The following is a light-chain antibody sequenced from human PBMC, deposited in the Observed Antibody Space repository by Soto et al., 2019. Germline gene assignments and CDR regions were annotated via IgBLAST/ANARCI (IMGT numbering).Light chain of an antibody. J-gene: IGLJ1*01. Sequence: QSVLTQPPSASGTPGQRVTISCSGSSSNIGSNFVYWYQQLPGTAPKLLIYRNNQRPSGVPDRFSGSKSGTSASLAISGLRSDDEADYYCAAWDDRLSGHVFGTGTKLTVL. CDR2: RNN. CDR3: AAWDDRLSGHV. V-gene: IGLV1-47*01. CDR1: SSNIGSNF.